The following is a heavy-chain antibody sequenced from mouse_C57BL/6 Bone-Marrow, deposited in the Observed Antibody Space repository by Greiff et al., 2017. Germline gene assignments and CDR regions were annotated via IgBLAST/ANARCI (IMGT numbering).Heavy chain of an antibody. D-gene: IGHD4-1*02. J-gene: IGHJ4*01. V-gene: IGHV10-1*01. Sequence: EVQGVESGGGLVQPKGSLKLSCAASGFSFNTYAMNWVRQAPGKGLEWVARIRSKSNNYATYYADSVKDRFTISRDDSESMLYLQMNNLKTEDTAMYYCVRHPTGTGAMDYWGQGTSVTVSS. CDR2: IRSKSNNYAT. CDR1: GFSFNTYA. CDR3: VRHPTGTGAMDY.